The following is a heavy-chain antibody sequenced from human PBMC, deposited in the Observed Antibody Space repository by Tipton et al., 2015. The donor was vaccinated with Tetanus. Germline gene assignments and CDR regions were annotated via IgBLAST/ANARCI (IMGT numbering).Heavy chain of an antibody. CDR1: GASVSSGGYS. CDR2: IFYSGGT. Sequence: TLSLTCTVSGASVSSGGYSWGWIRQPPGKGLGGVAYIFYSGGTNYSPSLKSRVAISMDTSKNQISLKLSSVTAADTAVYYCARRRRDSTIGLRYGMDVWGQGTTVTVSS. D-gene: IGHD4/OR15-4a*01. CDR3: ARRRRDSTIGLRYGMDV. J-gene: IGHJ6*02. V-gene: IGHV4-61*08.